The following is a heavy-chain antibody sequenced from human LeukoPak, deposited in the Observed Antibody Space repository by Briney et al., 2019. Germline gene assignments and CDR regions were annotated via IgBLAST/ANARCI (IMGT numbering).Heavy chain of an antibody. J-gene: IGHJ4*02. Sequence: SVKVSCKASGGTFSSYAISWVRQAPGQGLEWMGGIIPIFGTANYAQKFQGRVTITADESTSTAYMELSSLRSEDTAVYYCARTPLGYGGNSSLDYFDYWGQGTLVTVSS. D-gene: IGHD4-23*01. CDR1: GGTFSSYA. V-gene: IGHV1-69*01. CDR3: ARTPLGYGGNSSLDYFDY. CDR2: IIPIFGTA.